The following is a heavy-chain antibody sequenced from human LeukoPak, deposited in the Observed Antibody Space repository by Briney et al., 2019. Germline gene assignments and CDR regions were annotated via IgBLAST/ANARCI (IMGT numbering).Heavy chain of an antibody. D-gene: IGHD6-13*01. V-gene: IGHV3-30*04. CDR3: ARGSYSSSWKTFDY. Sequence: GGSLRLSCAASGFTFSSYAMHWVRQAPGKGLEWVALISYDGSINDYADSVKGRFTISRDNSKNTLYLQMNSLRADDTAMYYCARGSYSSSWKTFDYWGQGALVTVSS. CDR1: GFTFSSYA. J-gene: IGHJ4*02. CDR2: ISYDGSIN.